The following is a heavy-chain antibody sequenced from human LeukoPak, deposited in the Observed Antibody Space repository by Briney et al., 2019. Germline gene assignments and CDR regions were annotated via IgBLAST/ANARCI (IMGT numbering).Heavy chain of an antibody. D-gene: IGHD3-22*01. V-gene: IGHV3-64*02. CDR3: ARPKYDRSGYYYDY. Sequence: GGSLRLSCAASGFTFSSYAMHWVRQAPGKGLEYVSSISSSGTSTFYADSVKGRFTISRDNSNNTLYLRVGSLRAEDMAVYYCARPKYDRSGYYYDYWGQGTLVTISS. CDR1: GFTFSSYA. CDR2: ISSSGTST. J-gene: IGHJ4*02.